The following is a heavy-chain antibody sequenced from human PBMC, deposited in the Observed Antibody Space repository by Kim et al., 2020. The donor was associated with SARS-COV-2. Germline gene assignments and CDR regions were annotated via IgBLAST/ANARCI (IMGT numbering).Heavy chain of an antibody. D-gene: IGHD3-9*01. J-gene: IGHJ6*02. Sequence: SETLSLTCAVYGGSFSGYYWSWICLPPGKGLEWIGEINHSGSTNSNPYLKSRGPISVATSKNQFSLKLSSVTVADTAVYYCASTTAVGLRYFDWLLYSPSYYYGMDVWGQGTTVTVSS. V-gene: IGHV4-34*01. CDR3: ASTTAVGLRYFDWLLYSPSYYYGMDV. CDR1: GGSFSGYY. CDR2: INHSGST.